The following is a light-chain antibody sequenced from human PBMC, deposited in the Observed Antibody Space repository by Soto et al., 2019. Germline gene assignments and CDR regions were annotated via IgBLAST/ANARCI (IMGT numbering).Light chain of an antibody. CDR2: AAS. V-gene: IGKV1-39*01. CDR3: QQSYSTPLT. CDR1: QSISSY. J-gene: IGKJ4*01. Sequence: DIQMTQSPSSLSASVGDRVTITCRASQSISSYLNWYQQKPVKAPKVLIYAASSLQSGVPSRFGGSGSGTDFTLTISSLQPEDFATYYCQQSYSTPLTFGGGTKVEIK.